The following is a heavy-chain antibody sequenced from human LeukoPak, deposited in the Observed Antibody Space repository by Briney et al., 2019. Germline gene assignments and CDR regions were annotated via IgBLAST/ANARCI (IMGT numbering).Heavy chain of an antibody. CDR3: ARENSYEMPYTFDY. V-gene: IGHV3-7*01. Sequence: GGSLRLSCEGSGFTFSSHWMAWVRQAPGKGLEWVANIKQDGREMYSVDSVKGRFTISRDNAKNSLYLQMNSLRPGDTAVYYCARENSYEMPYTFDYWGQGTLVTVSS. CDR1: GFTFSSHW. D-gene: IGHD3-3*01. J-gene: IGHJ4*02. CDR2: IKQDGREM.